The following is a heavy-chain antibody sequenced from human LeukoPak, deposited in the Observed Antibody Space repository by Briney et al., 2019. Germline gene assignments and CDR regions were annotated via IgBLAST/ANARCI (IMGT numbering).Heavy chain of an antibody. CDR2: ISSSRRTI. Sequence: GGSLRLSCAASGFTFSLFGMTWVRQAPGKGLEWISYISSSRRTINYADSVKGRFTIPRDNAKNSLYLQMNNLRAEDTAVYYCARDGDSGGYYYGPFDNWGQGTLVTVSS. CDR3: ARDGDSGGYYYGPFDN. D-gene: IGHD3-22*01. V-gene: IGHV3-48*04. CDR1: GFTFSLFG. J-gene: IGHJ4*02.